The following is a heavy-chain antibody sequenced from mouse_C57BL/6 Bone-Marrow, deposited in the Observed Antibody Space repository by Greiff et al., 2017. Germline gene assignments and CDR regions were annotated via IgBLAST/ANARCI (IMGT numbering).Heavy chain of an antibody. J-gene: IGHJ1*03. D-gene: IGHD1-1*01. CDR3: ARENYGTWYFDV. CDR2: IDPSDSYT. V-gene: IGHV1-69*01. Sequence: QVQLQQPGAELVMPGASVKLSCKASGYTFTSYWMHWVKQRPGQGLEWIGEIDPSDSYTNYNQKFKGKSTLTVDKSSSTAYTQLSSLTSEDSAVYYCARENYGTWYFDVWGTGTTVTVSS. CDR1: GYTFTSYW.